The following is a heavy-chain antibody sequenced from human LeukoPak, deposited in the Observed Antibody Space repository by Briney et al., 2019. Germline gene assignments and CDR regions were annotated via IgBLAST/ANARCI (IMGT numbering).Heavy chain of an antibody. D-gene: IGHD4-17*01. CDR3: ARGGLMTTVTTDAFDI. CDR2: IYHSGST. J-gene: IGHJ3*02. CDR1: GGSISSGGYS. Sequence: SETLSLTCAVSGGSISSGGYSWSWIRQPPGKGLEWIGYIYHSGSTYYNPSLKSRVTISVDRSKNQFPLKLSSVTAADTAVYYCARGGLMTTVTTDAFDIWGQGTMVTVSS. V-gene: IGHV4-30-2*01.